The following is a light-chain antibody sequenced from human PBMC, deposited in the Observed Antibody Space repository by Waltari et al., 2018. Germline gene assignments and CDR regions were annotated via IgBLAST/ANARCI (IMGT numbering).Light chain of an antibody. Sequence: DIVITQSPDSLAVSLGERATINCKSSQSVLYRSKNEHYLAWYQQKAGQPPKLLIYWASAREFGVPDRFSGSRSGTDFTLTISSLQPEDMAVYYCQQYYTSPPTFGGGTNVEIK. V-gene: IGKV4-1*01. CDR3: QQYYTSPPT. CDR2: WAS. CDR1: QSVLYRSKNEHY. J-gene: IGKJ4*01.